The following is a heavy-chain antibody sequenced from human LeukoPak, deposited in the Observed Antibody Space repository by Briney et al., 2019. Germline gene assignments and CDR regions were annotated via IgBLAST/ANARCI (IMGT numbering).Heavy chain of an antibody. Sequence: ASVKVSCKASGYTFTSYGFTWVRQAPGQGLEWMGWISAYNGNTNYAQKLQGRVTMTTDTSTSTAYMELRSLRSDDTAVYYCARSDSSGRYGGYYYYYMDVWGKGATVTVSS. V-gene: IGHV1-18*01. CDR2: ISAYNGNT. CDR1: GYTFTSYG. J-gene: IGHJ6*03. CDR3: ARSDSSGRYGGYYYYYMDV. D-gene: IGHD6-19*01.